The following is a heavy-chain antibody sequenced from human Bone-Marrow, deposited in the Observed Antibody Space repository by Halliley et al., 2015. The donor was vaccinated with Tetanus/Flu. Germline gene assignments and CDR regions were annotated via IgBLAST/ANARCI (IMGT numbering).Heavy chain of an antibody. V-gene: IGHV3-23*01. J-gene: IGHJ4*02. D-gene: IGHD3-10*01. CDR3: AKDEVVGVLRGVISPYPFDY. CDR1: GFTFSNYA. Sequence: SLRLSCAASGFTFSNYAMSWVRQAPGKGLEWVSTVSHSGGRTYFADSVKGRFTISRDNSKNTLYLEMESLRAEDTALYYCAKDEVVGVLRGVISPYPFDYWGQGTLVTVSS. CDR2: VSHSGGRT.